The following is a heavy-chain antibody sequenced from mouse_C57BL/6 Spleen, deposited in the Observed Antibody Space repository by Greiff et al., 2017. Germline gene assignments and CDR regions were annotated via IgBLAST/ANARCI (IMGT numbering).Heavy chain of an antibody. CDR3: APNWDGGYFDV. Sequence: QVQLQQPGAELVKPGASVKLSCKASGYTFTSYWMQWVKQRPGQGLEWIGEIDPSDSYTNYNQKFKGKAPLTVDTSSSTAYMQLSSLTSEDSAVYYCAPNWDGGYFDVWGTGTTVTVSS. D-gene: IGHD4-1*02. CDR1: GYTFTSYW. CDR2: IDPSDSYT. J-gene: IGHJ1*03. V-gene: IGHV1-50*01.